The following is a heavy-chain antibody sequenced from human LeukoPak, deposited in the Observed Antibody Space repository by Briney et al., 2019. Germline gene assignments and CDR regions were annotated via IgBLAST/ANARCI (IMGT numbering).Heavy chain of an antibody. CDR3: ARVAAAGIMLNYFDY. V-gene: IGHV1-69*13. CDR1: GGTFSSYA. Sequence: SVKVSCKASGGTFSSYAISWVRQAPGQGLEWMGGIIPIFGTANYAQKFQGRVTITADESTSTAYMELSSLRSEDTAEYYCARVAAAGIMLNYFDYWGQGTLVTVSS. J-gene: IGHJ4*02. D-gene: IGHD6-13*01. CDR2: IIPIFGTA.